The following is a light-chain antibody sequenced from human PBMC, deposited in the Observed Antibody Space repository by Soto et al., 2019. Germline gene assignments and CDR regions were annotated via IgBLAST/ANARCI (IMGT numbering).Light chain of an antibody. CDR2: STS. Sequence: EIVLTQSPGTLSLSPGERATLSCRASQSISTYSLAWYQHKPGQAPRVLIYSTSTRATGVPDRFSGSGSGTDFTLTISRLEPEDFAVYYCQQYGGSPLFTFGPGTKVDIK. CDR1: QSISTYS. V-gene: IGKV3-20*01. J-gene: IGKJ3*01. CDR3: QQYGGSPLFT.